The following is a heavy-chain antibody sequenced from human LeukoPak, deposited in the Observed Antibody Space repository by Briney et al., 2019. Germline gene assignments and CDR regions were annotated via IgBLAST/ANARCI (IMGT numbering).Heavy chain of an antibody. V-gene: IGHV3-53*01. CDR1: GFTVSSNY. J-gene: IGHJ4*02. CDR2: IYSGGST. CDR3: ARSSYYDSSGYHPYYFDF. Sequence: PGGSLRLSCAASGFTVSSNYMSWVRQAPGKGLEWVSLIYSGGSTNYSDSVKVRFTISRDNSTNTLYLQMNSLRAEDTAVYYCARSSYYDSSGYHPYYFDFWGQGTLVTVSS. D-gene: IGHD3-22*01.